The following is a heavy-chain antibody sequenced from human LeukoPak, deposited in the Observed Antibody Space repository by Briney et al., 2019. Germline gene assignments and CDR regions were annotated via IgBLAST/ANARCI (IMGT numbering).Heavy chain of an antibody. CDR3: TKEGAVTGSMWFDH. CDR1: GFTFSSYG. J-gene: IGHJ5*02. D-gene: IGHD6-19*01. CDR2: ISSDGRTT. V-gene: IGHV3-30*18. Sequence: SGGSLRLSCAASGFTFSSYGIHWVRQAPGKGLEWVAVISSDGRTTYYADSVKGRFTISRDNSKSTMYVQMNSLRTEDTAVYYCTKEGAVTGSMWFDHWGQGTLVTVSS.